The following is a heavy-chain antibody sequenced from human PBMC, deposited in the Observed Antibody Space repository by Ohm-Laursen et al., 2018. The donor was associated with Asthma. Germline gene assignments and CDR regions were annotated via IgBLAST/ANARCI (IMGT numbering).Heavy chain of an antibody. J-gene: IGHJ4*02. CDR3: ARGYRNYFDY. Sequence: SLRLSCTASGFTFSSYVMHWVRQATGKGMEWVSAIGTAGDTYYPGSVKGRFTISRENAKNSLYLQMNSLRAGDTAVYYCARGYRNYFDYWGQGTLVTVSS. CDR2: IGTAGDT. CDR1: GFTFSSYV. D-gene: IGHD6-13*01. V-gene: IGHV3-13*01.